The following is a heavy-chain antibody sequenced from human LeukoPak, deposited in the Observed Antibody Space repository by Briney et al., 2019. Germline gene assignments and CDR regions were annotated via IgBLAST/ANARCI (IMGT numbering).Heavy chain of an antibody. V-gene: IGHV4-61*02. Sequence: SQTLSLTCTVSGGSISSRSYFWSWIRQPAGKGLEWIGRIYINGDTNYNPSLKGRLTISLDTSKNQFSLNLRSVTAADTAVYYCARSPSLYYFDSWGQGTLVTVSS. CDR2: IYINGDT. CDR1: GGSISSRSYF. D-gene: IGHD3-16*01. J-gene: IGHJ4*02. CDR3: ARSPSLYYFDS.